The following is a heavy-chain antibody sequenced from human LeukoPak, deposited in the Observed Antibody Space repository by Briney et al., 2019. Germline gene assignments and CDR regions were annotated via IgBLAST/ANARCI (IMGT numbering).Heavy chain of an antibody. CDR3: ARRSGIAVAGAFDY. V-gene: IGHV3-23*01. CDR2: IRGSGHST. J-gene: IGHJ4*02. D-gene: IGHD6-19*01. CDR1: GFTLSSYE. Sequence: GGSLRLSCAASGFTLSSYEMAWVRRAPGKGLGWGSGIRGSGHSTYYADSVKGRFTISKDNSKSTLYLQMNSLRAEDTAVYYCARRSGIAVAGAFDYWGQGTLVTVSS.